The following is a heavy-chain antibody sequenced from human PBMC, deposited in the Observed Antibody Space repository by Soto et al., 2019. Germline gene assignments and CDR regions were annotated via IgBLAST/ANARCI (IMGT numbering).Heavy chain of an antibody. V-gene: IGHV3-72*01. CDR2: IKNKANSYTT. CDR1: GFTFSDHY. J-gene: IGHJ4*02. D-gene: IGHD3-9*01. Sequence: LRLSCAASGFTFSDHYMDWVRQAPGKGLEWVGRIKNKANSYTTEYAAPVKGRFSISRDDSKNTLFLQMNSLKTEDTAVYYCTTTHDILTGYYYYFDYWGQGTLVTVSS. CDR3: TTTHDILTGYYYYFDY.